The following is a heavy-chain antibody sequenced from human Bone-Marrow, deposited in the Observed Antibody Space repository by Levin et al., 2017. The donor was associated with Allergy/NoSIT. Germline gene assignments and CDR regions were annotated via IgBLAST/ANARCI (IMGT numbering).Heavy chain of an antibody. D-gene: IGHD3-22*01. CDR1: GFTFSDYA. J-gene: IGHJ4*02. CDR2: ISYDGSNK. CDR3: AKVQDYYDRSGYSAFDY. Sequence: GESLKISCAASGFTFSDYAMHWVRQAPGKGLEWVALISYDGSNKYQANSVRGRFTISRDNSKRTLYLQMNSLRADDTAVYYCAKVQDYYDRSGYSAFDYWGQGTLVTVSS. V-gene: IGHV3-30*18.